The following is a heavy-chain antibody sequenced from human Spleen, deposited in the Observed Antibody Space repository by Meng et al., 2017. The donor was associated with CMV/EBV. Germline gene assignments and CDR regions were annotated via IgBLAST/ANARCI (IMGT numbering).Heavy chain of an antibody. V-gene: IGHV1-24*01. D-gene: IGHD6-19*01. Sequence: ASVKVSCKVSGYTLTEFSMQWVRQAPGKGLEWMGGFDPEDGETIYAQRFQGRVTMTRDSSTSTVYMELSSLRSEDTAVYYCARERANTRWLDYWGQGTLVTVSS. CDR2: FDPEDGET. CDR3: ARERANTRWLDY. CDR1: GYTLTEFS. J-gene: IGHJ4*02.